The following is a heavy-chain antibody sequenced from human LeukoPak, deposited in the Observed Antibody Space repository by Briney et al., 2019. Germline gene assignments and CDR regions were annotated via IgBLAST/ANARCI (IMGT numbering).Heavy chain of an antibody. V-gene: IGHV4-34*01. CDR1: GGSLSDYY. CDR2: TNHSGSP. CDR3: ARSALDTSGSYYNPQPFDY. J-gene: IGHJ4*02. Sequence: PSETLSLTCAVYGGSLSDYYWNWIRQPPGRGLEWIGETNHSGSPNYNASLKSRVTISVDTSKNQFSLKLTSVTAADTAVYYCARSALDTSGSYYNPQPFDYWGQGTLVTVSS. D-gene: IGHD3-10*01.